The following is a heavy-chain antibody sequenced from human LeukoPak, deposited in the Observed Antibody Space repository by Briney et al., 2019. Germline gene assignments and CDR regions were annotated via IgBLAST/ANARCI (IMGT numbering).Heavy chain of an antibody. CDR1: SGSINTYY. Sequence: SETLSLTCTVSSGSINTYYWSWIRQPPGKGLEWIGYIYYSGSTNYNPSLESRVTISVDTSKNQFSLKLSSVTAADTAVYYCARHPHLFWFDPWGQGTLVTVSS. CDR2: IYYSGST. J-gene: IGHJ5*02. CDR3: ARHPHLFWFDP. D-gene: IGHD2-21*01. V-gene: IGHV4-59*08.